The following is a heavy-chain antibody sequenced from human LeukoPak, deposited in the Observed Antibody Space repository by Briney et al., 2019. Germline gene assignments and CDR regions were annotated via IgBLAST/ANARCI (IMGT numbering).Heavy chain of an antibody. CDR2: IGISGVTT. V-gene: IGHV3-23*01. D-gene: IGHD6-19*01. Sequence: GGSLRLSCAASGFTFSTYCMSWVRQAPGKGLEWVSGIGISGVTTYYADSVKGRFTISRDNSKNTLYLQMNSLRAEDTAIYYCARGQGYSSGWYGVIWFDPWGQGTLVTVSS. J-gene: IGHJ5*02. CDR3: ARGQGYSSGWYGVIWFDP. CDR1: GFTFSTYC.